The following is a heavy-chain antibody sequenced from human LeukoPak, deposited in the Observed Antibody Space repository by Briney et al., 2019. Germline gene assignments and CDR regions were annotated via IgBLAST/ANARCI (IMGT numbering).Heavy chain of an antibody. CDR1: GFMFSRYA. V-gene: IGHV3-23*01. J-gene: IGHJ4*02. D-gene: IGHD1-26*01. CDR3: TKAGGLTVGASLSGF. Sequence: GGSLRLSCAASGFMFSRYAMIWVRQAPGKGLEWVSGISGGGDDTYYGASVKGRFTVSRDNSRNTLFLQMSSLTAEDTAIYYCTKAGGLTVGASLSGFWGQGTLVTVSS. CDR2: ISGGGDDT.